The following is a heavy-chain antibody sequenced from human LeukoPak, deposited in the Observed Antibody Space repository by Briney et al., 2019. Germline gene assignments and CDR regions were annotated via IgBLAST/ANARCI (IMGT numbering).Heavy chain of an antibody. J-gene: IGHJ4*02. CDR3: APPQVVAAAGTIEY. V-gene: IGHV4-59*08. D-gene: IGHD6-13*01. CDR1: GGTITGYS. Sequence: SETLSLTCAASGGTITGYSWSWIRQPPGMGLEWIGYIHYSGSTNYSPSLKSRLTISVDRSKNQFSLKLNSVTAADTAVYYCAPPQVVAAAGTIEYWGQGTLVTVSS. CDR2: IHYSGST.